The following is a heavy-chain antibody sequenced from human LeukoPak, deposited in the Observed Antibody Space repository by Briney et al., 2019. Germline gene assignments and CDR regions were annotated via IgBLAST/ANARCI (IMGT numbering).Heavy chain of an antibody. CDR2: ISYDGRNK. CDR3: ARDGGGDIVVVVAATQMDV. CDR1: GFTFSSYA. V-gene: IGHV3-30*04. D-gene: IGHD2-15*01. J-gene: IGHJ6*02. Sequence: GGSLRLSCAASGFTFSSYAMHWVRQAPGKGLEWVAVISYDGRNKYYADSVKGRFTISRDNSKNTLYLQMNSLRAEDTAVYYCARDGGGDIVVVVAATQMDVWGQGTTVTVSS.